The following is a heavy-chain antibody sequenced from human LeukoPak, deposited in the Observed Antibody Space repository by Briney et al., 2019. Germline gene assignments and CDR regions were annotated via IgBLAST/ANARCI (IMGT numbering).Heavy chain of an antibody. CDR1: GYTFTSYG. V-gene: IGHV1-18*01. CDR3: ARVSTIDNWFDP. J-gene: IGHJ5*02. D-gene: IGHD1-1*01. CDR2: ISAYNGNT. Sequence: ASVKVSCKASGYTFTSYGISWVRQAPGQGLEWMGWISAYNGNTNYAQKLQGRVTMTTDTSTSTAYMELRSLRSDDTAVYCCARVSTIDNWFDPWGQGTLVTVSS.